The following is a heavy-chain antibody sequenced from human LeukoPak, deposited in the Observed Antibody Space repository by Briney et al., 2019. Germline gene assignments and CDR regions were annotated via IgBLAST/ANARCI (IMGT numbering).Heavy chain of an antibody. CDR2: ISSSGDTR. V-gene: IGHV3-48*04. Sequence: GGSLRLSCAASGFTFSSYWMNWVRQSRGKGLEWVSYISSSGDTRYYADSVKGRFTISRDNAKNSLYLQMNSLRAEDTAVYYCARSSTFDYWGQGALVTVSS. D-gene: IGHD4-11*01. J-gene: IGHJ4*02. CDR1: GFTFSSYW. CDR3: ARSSTFDY.